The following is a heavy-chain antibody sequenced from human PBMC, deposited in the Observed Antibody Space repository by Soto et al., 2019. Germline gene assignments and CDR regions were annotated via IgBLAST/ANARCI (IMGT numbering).Heavy chain of an antibody. Sequence: SETLSLTCSVSGGSISSSDNYWGWIRQPPGKGLEWIGTIYFAGNTYYNPSLKSRVTISVDTSKNQFSLRLGSVTAAATAVYYCERHECTYGFFDRFDPWGQGTLVTVSS. D-gene: IGHD3-10*01. CDR1: GGSISSSDNY. V-gene: IGHV4-39*01. CDR3: ERHECTYGFFDRFDP. CDR2: IYFAGNT. J-gene: IGHJ5*02.